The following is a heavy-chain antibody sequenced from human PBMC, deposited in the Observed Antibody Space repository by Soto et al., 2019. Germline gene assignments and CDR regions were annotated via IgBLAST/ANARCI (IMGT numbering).Heavy chain of an antibody. CDR1: GGSISSSSYY. CDR3: ARHRHGSGSYYFSRGNYMDV. CDR2: IYYSGST. J-gene: IGHJ6*03. V-gene: IGHV4-39*01. Sequence: QLQLQESGPGLVKPSETLSLTCTVSGGSISSSSYYWGWILQPPGKGLERIGSIYYSGSTYYNPSLKSRVTISVDTSKNQFSLKLSSVTAADTAVYYCARHRHGSGSYYFSRGNYMDVWGKGTTVTVSS. D-gene: IGHD3-10*01.